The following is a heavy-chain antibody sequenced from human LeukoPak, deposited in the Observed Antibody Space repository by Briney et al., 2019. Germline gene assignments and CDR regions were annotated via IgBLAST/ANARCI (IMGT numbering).Heavy chain of an antibody. D-gene: IGHD3-16*01. Sequence: PGGSLRLSCAASGLTFSSYEMNWVRQAAGKGVEWVSYNSSSGSTIFSTDSVKGRFTISRDNAKSSLYLQVNSLRDEDTAVYYCARGFAHHDYWGQGTLVTVAS. CDR3: ARGFAHHDY. CDR1: GLTFSSYE. V-gene: IGHV3-48*03. CDR2: NSSSGSTI. J-gene: IGHJ4*02.